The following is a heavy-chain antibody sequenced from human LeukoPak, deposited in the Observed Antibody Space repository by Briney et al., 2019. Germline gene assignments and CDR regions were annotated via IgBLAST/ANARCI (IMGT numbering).Heavy chain of an antibody. CDR1: GYSFTTYW. J-gene: IGHJ6*02. CDR3: ARYPPGYYGMDV. Sequence: GESLKISFKGSGYSFTTYWVGWVRQMPGRTLEWIGIIYPGGSEVRYSPSLQGQVTISADKSISPAYLQWSSLKASDNAIYYCARYPPGYYGMDVWGQGTTVTVSS. CDR2: IYPGGSEV. V-gene: IGHV5-51*01.